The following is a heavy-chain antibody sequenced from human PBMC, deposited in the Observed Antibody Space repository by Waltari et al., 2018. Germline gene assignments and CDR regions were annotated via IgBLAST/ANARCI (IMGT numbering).Heavy chain of an antibody. CDR3: ATDPRITMVRGVI. D-gene: IGHD3-10*01. CDR2: ISSSGSTI. J-gene: IGHJ4*02. V-gene: IGHV3-48*03. CDR1: GFTFSSYE. Sequence: EVQLVESGGGLVQPGGSLRLSCAASGFTFSSYEMNWVRQAPGKGLEWVSYISSSGSTIYYADSVKGRFTISRDNAKNSLYLQMNSLRAEDTAVYYCATDPRITMVRGVIWGQGTLVTVSS.